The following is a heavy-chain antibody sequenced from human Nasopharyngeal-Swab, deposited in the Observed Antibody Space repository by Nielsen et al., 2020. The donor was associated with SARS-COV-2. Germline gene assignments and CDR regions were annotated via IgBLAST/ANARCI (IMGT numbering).Heavy chain of an antibody. J-gene: IGHJ6*02. V-gene: IGHV3-48*03. CDR2: ISSSGSTI. CDR1: GFSFRSYE. CDR3: ARDYRTYYYDSSGYYASYYYGMDV. Sequence: GGSLRLSCAASGFSFRSYEMNWVRQAPGKGLEWVSYISSSGSTIYYADSVKGRFTISRDNAKNSLYLQMNSLRAEDTVVYYCARDYRTYYYDSSGYYASYYYGMDVWGQGTTVAVSS. D-gene: IGHD3-22*01.